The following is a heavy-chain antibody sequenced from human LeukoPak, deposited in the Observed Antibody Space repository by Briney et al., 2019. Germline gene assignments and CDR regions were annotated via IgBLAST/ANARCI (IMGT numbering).Heavy chain of an antibody. J-gene: IGHJ4*01. V-gene: IGHV3-74*01. CDR1: GFTFSSYW. Sequence: GGSLTLSSAASGFTFSSYWMHWVSQAPGNGMAWESRVNSDGSSTTYADSVKGPFTISRDKAKNTLYVQMNSLRAEDTAVYYCARDSGSYHDFDYWGQGTLVTVSS. CDR2: VNSDGSST. D-gene: IGHD1-26*01. CDR3: ARDSGSYHDFDY.